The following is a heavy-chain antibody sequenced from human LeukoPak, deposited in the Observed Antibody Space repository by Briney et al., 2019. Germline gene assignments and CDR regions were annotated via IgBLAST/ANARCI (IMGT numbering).Heavy chain of an antibody. CDR3: ARRSGIAVAGAFDY. CDR1: GFTFDDYG. Sequence: GGSLRLSCAGSGFTFDDYGMSWVRQAPGKGLEWVSGINWNGGSIGYADSVKGRFTISRDNAKNSLYLQMNSLRAEDTAVYYCARRSGIAVAGAFDYWGQGTLVTVSS. V-gene: IGHV3-20*04. D-gene: IGHD6-19*01. J-gene: IGHJ4*02. CDR2: INWNGGSI.